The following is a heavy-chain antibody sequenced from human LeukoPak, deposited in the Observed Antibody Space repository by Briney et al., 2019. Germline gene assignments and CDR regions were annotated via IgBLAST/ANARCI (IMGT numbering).Heavy chain of an antibody. CDR1: GFTFSSNY. D-gene: IGHD6-6*01. Sequence: GGSLRLSCAASGFTFSSNYMSWVRQAPGKGREWVSVIYSGGSTYYADSVKGRFTISRDNSKNTLYLQMNSLRAEDTAVYYCARGAAARGFDDWGQGTLVAVSS. CDR3: ARGAAARGFDD. V-gene: IGHV3-66*01. CDR2: IYSGGST. J-gene: IGHJ4*02.